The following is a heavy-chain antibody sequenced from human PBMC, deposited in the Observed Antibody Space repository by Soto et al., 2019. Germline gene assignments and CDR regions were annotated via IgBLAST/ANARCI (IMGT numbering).Heavy chain of an antibody. V-gene: IGHV4-39*01. CDR3: ARQRAWYGEWAFDV. D-gene: IGHD3-10*01. CDR1: GGSISSSTNY. J-gene: IGHJ3*01. CDR2: INHSGST. Sequence: QLQVQESGPGLVKPSETLSLTCTVSGGSISSSTNYWGWLRQPPGKGLEWIGSINHSGSTFYNPSLKSRATMAVDTSMNLFSLNLRSVTAADTAVYYCARQRAWYGEWAFDVWGQGTLVTVSS.